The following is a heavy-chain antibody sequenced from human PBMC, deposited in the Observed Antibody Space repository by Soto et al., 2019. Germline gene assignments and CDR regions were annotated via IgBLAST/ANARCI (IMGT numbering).Heavy chain of an antibody. J-gene: IGHJ4*02. CDR1: GFTFSSYA. CDR2: ISGSGGNT. V-gene: IGHV3-23*01. D-gene: IGHD6-6*01. Sequence: EVQLLESGGGLVQPGGSLRLSCTASGFTFSSYAMSWVRQAPGKGLEWVSAISGSGGNTYYADSVKGRFTISRDNAKNTLYLQLNSLRAEDTAVYYCAKSITARPFDYWGQGALVTVSS. CDR3: AKSITARPFDY.